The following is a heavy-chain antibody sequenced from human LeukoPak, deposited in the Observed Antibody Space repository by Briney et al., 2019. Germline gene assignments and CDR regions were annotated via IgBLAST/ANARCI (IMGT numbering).Heavy chain of an antibody. J-gene: IGHJ4*02. CDR3: AKVSWLGTLPSYHFDS. D-gene: IGHD6-19*01. Sequence: GGSLRLSCAASGFTFSDHAMSWVRQAPGKGVEWVSAIRGTGTTTFYAASVKGRFTISRDNSKNTADLQMNSLRAEDTAVYYCAKVSWLGTLPSYHFDSWGQGTQVTVSS. CDR2: IRGTGTTT. CDR1: GFTFSDHA. V-gene: IGHV3-23*01.